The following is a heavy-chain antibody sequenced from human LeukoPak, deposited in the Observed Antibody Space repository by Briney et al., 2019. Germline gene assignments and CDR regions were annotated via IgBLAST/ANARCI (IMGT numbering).Heavy chain of an antibody. CDR2: INPNSGGT. CDR1: GYTFTGYY. CDR3: ARAPAGYSSSWYVG. D-gene: IGHD6-13*01. V-gene: IGHV1-2*02. J-gene: IGHJ4*02. Sequence: GASVKVSCKASGYTFTGYYMHWVRQAPGQGLEWMGWINPNSGGTNYAQKFQGRVTMTRDTSISTAYMELSRLRSDDTAVYYCARAPAGYSSSWYVGWGQGTLVTVSS.